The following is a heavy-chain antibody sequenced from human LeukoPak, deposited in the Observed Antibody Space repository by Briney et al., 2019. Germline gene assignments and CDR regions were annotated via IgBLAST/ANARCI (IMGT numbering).Heavy chain of an antibody. Sequence: SGTLSLTCAVSGGSISSSNWWSWVRQPPGKGLEWIGEIYHSGSTNSNPSLKSRVTISVDKSKNRFSLKLSSVTAADTAVYCCARLGGRGYCSSSSCRGNWFDPWGQGTLVTVSS. V-gene: IGHV4-4*01. CDR2: IYHSGST. CDR1: GGSISSSNW. D-gene: IGHD2-15*01. J-gene: IGHJ5*02. CDR3: ARLGGRGYCSSSSCRGNWFDP.